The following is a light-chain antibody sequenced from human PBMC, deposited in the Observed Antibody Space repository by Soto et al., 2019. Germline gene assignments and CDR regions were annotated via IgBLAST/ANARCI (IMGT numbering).Light chain of an antibody. CDR1: QSVSSSY. CDR3: QQFSSYPLT. CDR2: GAS. Sequence: IVWTQSPGTLSWSRGEMAALSVRASQSVSSSYLAWYQQKPGQAPRLLIYGASSRATGIPDRFSGGGSGTDFTLTISRLEPEDFAVYYCQQFSSYPLTFGGGTKVDI. J-gene: IGKJ4*01. V-gene: IGKV3-20*01.